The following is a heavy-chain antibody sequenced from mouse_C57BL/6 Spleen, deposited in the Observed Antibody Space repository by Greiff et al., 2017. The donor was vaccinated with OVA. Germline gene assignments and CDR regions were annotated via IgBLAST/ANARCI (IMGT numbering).Heavy chain of an antibody. CDR3: ARQLRLSFDY. D-gene: IGHD3-2*02. J-gene: IGHJ2*01. CDR1: GYAFSSSW. CDR2: IYPGDGDT. Sequence: VQLQQSGPELVKPGASVKISCKASGYAFSSSWMNWVKQRPGKGLEWIGRIYPGDGDTNYNGKFKGKATLTADKSSSTAYMQLSSLTSEDSAVYFCARQLRLSFDYWGQGTTLTVSS. V-gene: IGHV1-82*01.